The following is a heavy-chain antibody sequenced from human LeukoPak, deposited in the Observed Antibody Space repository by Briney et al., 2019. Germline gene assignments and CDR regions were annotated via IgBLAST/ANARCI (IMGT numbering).Heavy chain of an antibody. V-gene: IGHV4-38-2*02. CDR2: IYHSGSA. CDR1: GYSISSGYY. J-gene: IGHJ6*03. CDR3: ARDWLPRYCSSTSCYDYYYYMDV. D-gene: IGHD2-2*01. Sequence: SSETLSLTCTVSGYSISSGYYWGWIRQPPGQGLEWIGSIYHSGSAYYNPSLKSRVTISVDTSKNQFSLKLSSVTAADTAVYDCARDWLPRYCSSTSCYDYYYYMDVWGKGTTVTVSS.